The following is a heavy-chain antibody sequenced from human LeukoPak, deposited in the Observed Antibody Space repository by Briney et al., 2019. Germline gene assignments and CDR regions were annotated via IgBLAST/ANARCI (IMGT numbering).Heavy chain of an antibody. V-gene: IGHV3-53*01. CDR3: ARSPGIRAGNDY. CDR2: LYHDGGT. J-gene: IGHJ4*02. D-gene: IGHD6-13*01. CDR1: GFTVSSNY. Sequence: GGSLRLSCAASGFTVSSNYMSWVRQAPGKGLEYVSVLYHDGGTYSADSVKGRFTISRDNAKDSLFLQMNSLRAEDTAVYYCARSPGIRAGNDYWGQGTLVTVSS.